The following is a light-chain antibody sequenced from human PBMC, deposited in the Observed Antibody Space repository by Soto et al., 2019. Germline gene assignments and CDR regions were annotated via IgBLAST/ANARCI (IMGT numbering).Light chain of an antibody. CDR3: QQANNFPPT. CDR2: GAS. V-gene: IGKV1-12*01. CDR1: QGVRSW. J-gene: IGKJ5*01. Sequence: DIQMTQSPSSVSASVGDRVTITCRASQGVRSWLAWYQQKPGKAPKLLISGASSLQSGVPSRFSGSGSGTDFTLTISSLQPEDFATYFCQQANNFPPTFGQGTRLEIK.